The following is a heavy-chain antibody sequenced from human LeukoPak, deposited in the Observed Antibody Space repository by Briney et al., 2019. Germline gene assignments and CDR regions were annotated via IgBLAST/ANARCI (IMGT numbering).Heavy chain of an antibody. J-gene: IGHJ6*03. CDR2: IYYSGST. Sequence: PSETLSLTCTVSGGSISSYYWSWIRQPPGKGLEWIGYIYYSGSTNYNPSLKSRVTISVDTSKNQFSLKLSSVTAADTAVYYCARGHYDYGDYGYYYYYYYMDVWGKGTTVTISS. D-gene: IGHD4-17*01. V-gene: IGHV4-59*01. CDR3: ARGHYDYGDYGYYYYYYYMDV. CDR1: GGSISSYY.